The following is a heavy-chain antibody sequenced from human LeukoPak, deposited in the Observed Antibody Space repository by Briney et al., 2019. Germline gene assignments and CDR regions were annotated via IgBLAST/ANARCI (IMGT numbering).Heavy chain of an antibody. V-gene: IGHV4-39*01. J-gene: IGHJ4*02. CDR2: IYYSGST. D-gene: IGHD6-6*01. Sequence: SETLSLTCTVSGGSISRNNYYWDWIRQPPGKGLEYIGSIYYSGSTYYTPSLKSRVTISVDTSKNQFSLKLSSVTAADTAVYYCARHRGSSSNFDYWGRGTLVTVSS. CDR1: GGSISRNNYY. CDR3: ARHRGSSSNFDY.